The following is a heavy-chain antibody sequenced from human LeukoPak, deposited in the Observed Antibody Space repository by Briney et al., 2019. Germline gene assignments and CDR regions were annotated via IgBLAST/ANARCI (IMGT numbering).Heavy chain of an antibody. J-gene: IGHJ3*02. Sequence: SETLSLTCTVSGGSISSGGYYWSWIRQHPGKGLEWIGYIYYSGSTYYNPSLKSRVTISVDTSKNQFSLKLSSGTAADTAVYYCARVFTGYSSGWYAFDIWGQGTMVTVSS. CDR3: ARVFTGYSSGWYAFDI. CDR1: GGSISSGGYY. CDR2: IYYSGST. D-gene: IGHD6-19*01. V-gene: IGHV4-31*03.